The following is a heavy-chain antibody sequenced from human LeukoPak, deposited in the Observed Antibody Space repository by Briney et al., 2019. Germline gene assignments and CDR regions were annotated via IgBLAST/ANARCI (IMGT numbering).Heavy chain of an antibody. Sequence: GGSLRLSCAASGFTFSSYAMHWVRQAPGKGLEWVAVISYDGSNKYYADSVKGRFTISRDNAKNSLYLQMNSLRAEDTALYYCARYARGYCSSTRCYEGYYYYMDVWGRGTTVTVSS. D-gene: IGHD2-2*01. J-gene: IGHJ6*03. V-gene: IGHV3-30-3*01. CDR1: GFTFSSYA. CDR3: ARYARGYCSSTRCYEGYYYYMDV. CDR2: ISYDGSNK.